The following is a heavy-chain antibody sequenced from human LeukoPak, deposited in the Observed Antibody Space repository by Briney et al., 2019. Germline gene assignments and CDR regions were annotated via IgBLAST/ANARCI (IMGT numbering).Heavy chain of an antibody. V-gene: IGHV3-48*03. J-gene: IGHJ4*02. CDR1: GFTFSSYD. CDR2: ISSSGSTM. CDR3: ARDGDQLGLGDS. D-gene: IGHD3-16*01. Sequence: GGSLRLSCAASGFTFSSYDMNWVRQAPGKGLEWVSYISSSGSTMYYADSVKGRFTISRDSANNSLYLQMSSLRAEDTALYYCARDGDQLGLGDSWGQGTLVTVSS.